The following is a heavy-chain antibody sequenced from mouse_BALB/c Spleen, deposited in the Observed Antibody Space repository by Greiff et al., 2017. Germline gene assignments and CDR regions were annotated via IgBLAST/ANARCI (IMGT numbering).Heavy chain of an antibody. CDR2: IWSGGST. D-gene: IGHD3-2*01. J-gene: IGHJ4*01. V-gene: IGHV2-2*02. CDR1: GFSLTSYG. CDR3: ASRQEDYAMDY. Sequence: VQRVESGPGLVQPSQSLSITCTVSGFSLTSYGVHWVRQSPGKGLEWLGVIWSGGSTDYNAAFISRLSISKDNSKSQVFFKMNSLQANDTAIYYCASRQEDYAMDYWGQGTSVTVSS.